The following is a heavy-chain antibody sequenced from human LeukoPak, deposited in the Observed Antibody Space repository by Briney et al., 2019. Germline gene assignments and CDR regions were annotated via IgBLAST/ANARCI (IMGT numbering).Heavy chain of an antibody. D-gene: IGHD5-18*01. CDR1: GFTFDDYA. J-gene: IGHJ4*02. Sequence: PGGSLRLSCAASGFTFDDYAMHWVRQAPGKGLEWVSGISWNSGSIGYADSVKGRFTISRDNAKNSLYLQMNSLRAEDTALYYCAKDYTAMVRGLDYWGQGTLVTVSS. CDR3: AKDYTAMVRGLDY. CDR2: ISWNSGSI. V-gene: IGHV3-9*01.